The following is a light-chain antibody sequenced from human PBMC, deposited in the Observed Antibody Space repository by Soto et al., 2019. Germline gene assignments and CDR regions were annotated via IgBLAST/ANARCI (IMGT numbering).Light chain of an antibody. CDR1: QSISSW. V-gene: IGKV1-5*01. CDR2: DAS. J-gene: IGKJ1*01. Sequence: DIQMTQSPSTLSACVGDRVTITCRASQSISSWLAWYQQKPGKAPKLLIYDASSLESGVPSRFSGSGSGTEFTLTISSLQPDDFATYYCQQYNSYSWTFDQGTKVEIK. CDR3: QQYNSYSWT.